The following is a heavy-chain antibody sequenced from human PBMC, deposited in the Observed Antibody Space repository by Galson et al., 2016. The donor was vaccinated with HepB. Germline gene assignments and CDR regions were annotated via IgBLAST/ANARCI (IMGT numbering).Heavy chain of an antibody. CDR2: INAGSGNT. J-gene: IGHJ4*02. V-gene: IGHV3-23*01. CDR1: GFTFNIYA. D-gene: IGHD1-26*01. CDR3: AKAVLRERNWHYFDG. Sequence: SLRLSCAASGFTFNIYALTWVRQAPGRGLEWVSSINAGSGNTYYADSVKGRFTISRDNSKNTLYLYMDSVRAEDTAMYFCAKAVLRERNWHYFDGRGQGTLVTVSS.